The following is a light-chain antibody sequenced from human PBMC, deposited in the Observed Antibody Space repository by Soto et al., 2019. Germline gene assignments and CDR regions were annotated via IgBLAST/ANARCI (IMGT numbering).Light chain of an antibody. CDR1: QRVDSSY. CDR2: AAS. Sequence: ILVTHSTDTLSLSQGARATLSCRASQRVDSSYVAWYQQRPGQAPRLLIYAASTLQSGVPSRFSGSGSGTEFTLTISSLQPDDFATYYCQQYNSYSLITFGQGTRLEIK. J-gene: IGKJ5*01. CDR3: QQYNSYSLIT. V-gene: IGKV3D-7*01.